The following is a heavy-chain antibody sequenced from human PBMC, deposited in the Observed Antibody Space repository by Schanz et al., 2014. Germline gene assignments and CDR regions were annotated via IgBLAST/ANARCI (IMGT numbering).Heavy chain of an antibody. Sequence: EVQLVESGGGVVRPGGSLRLSCAASGFTVSSNYMSWVRQAPGKGLEWVSYISSSSMYIYQADSMRGRFTISRDNAKNSLYLQVNNLSAEDTAVYYCVRDKKGFVAVAGRAPFDYWGQGTLVTVSS. CDR2: ISSSSMYI. V-gene: IGHV3-21*05. CDR3: VRDKKGFVAVAGRAPFDY. CDR1: GFTVSSNY. J-gene: IGHJ4*02. D-gene: IGHD6-19*01.